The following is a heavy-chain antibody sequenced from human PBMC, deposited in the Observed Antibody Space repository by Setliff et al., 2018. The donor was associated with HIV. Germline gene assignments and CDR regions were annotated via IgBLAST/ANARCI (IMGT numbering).Heavy chain of an antibody. J-gene: IGHJ4*02. D-gene: IGHD3-9*01. CDR3: AKTIGRYFDIFDN. CDR1: GGSLSGYY. V-gene: IGHV4-34*01. Sequence: SETLSLTCAVYGGSLSGYYWSWIRQPPGKGLEWFGEINHSGSTNYNPSLKSRVTISVDTSKNQFSLKLYSVTAADTAVYYCAKTIGRYFDIFDNWGQGTLVTVSS. CDR2: INHSGST.